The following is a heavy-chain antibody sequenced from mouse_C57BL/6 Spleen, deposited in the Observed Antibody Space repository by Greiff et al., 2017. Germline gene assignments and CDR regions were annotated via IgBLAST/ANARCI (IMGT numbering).Heavy chain of an antibody. D-gene: IGHD1-1*01. CDR2: IYPGSGST. V-gene: IGHV1-55*01. Sequence: QVQLQQPGAELVKPGASVKMSCKASGYTFTSYWITWVKQRPGQGLEWIGDIYPGSGSTNYNEKFKSKATLTVDTSSSTAYMQLSSLTSEDSAVYYCARFGFYYGSSYYAMDYWGQGTSVTVSS. CDR3: ARFGFYYGSSYYAMDY. CDR1: GYTFTSYW. J-gene: IGHJ4*01.